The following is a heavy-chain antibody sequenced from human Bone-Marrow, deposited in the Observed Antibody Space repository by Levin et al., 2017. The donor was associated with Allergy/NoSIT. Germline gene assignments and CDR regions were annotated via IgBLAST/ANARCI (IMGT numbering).Heavy chain of an antibody. CDR3: ARDLRELKAGQYMDV. J-gene: IGHJ6*03. D-gene: IGHD3-10*01. CDR1: GFSFSRYP. Sequence: LSLTCAASGFSFSRYPMHWLRQAPGKGLEWVALISYDGDSKFYADSVKGRFNISRDNSRNTLYLQMSSLRAEDTAVFYCARDLRELKAGQYMDVWGKGTTVTVSS. V-gene: IGHV3-30-3*01. CDR2: ISYDGDSK.